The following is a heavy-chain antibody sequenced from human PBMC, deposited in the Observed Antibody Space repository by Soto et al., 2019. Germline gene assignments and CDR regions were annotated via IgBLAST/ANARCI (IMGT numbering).Heavy chain of an antibody. CDR3: ARYNY. CDR2: IHSGGSI. CDR1: GFSVSNHY. D-gene: IGHD1-1*01. V-gene: IGHV3-53*01. J-gene: IGHJ4*02. Sequence: EVQLVESGGGLIQPGGSLRLSCAVSGFSVSNHYMTWVRQAPGQGLEWVSVIHSGGSISYADSVKGRFTISRDNSKNTLYLQMNSLRVDDTAVYYCARYNYWGQGTLVTVSS.